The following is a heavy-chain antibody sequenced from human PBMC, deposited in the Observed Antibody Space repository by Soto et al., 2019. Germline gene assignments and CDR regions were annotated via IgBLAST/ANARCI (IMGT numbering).Heavy chain of an antibody. D-gene: IGHD3-10*01. CDR3: AKDRSQWWFGGPGGTIMDV. Sequence: QVQLVESGGGVVQPGRSLRLSCAASGFTFSNYGMHWVRQAPGKGLEWVAIISYDGSNKYYGESVKGRFTISRDNSKNTLYLQMNSLRGEDTAVYYCAKDRSQWWFGGPGGTIMDVWGKGTTVTVSS. CDR1: GFTFSNYG. V-gene: IGHV3-30*18. CDR2: ISYDGSNK. J-gene: IGHJ6*04.